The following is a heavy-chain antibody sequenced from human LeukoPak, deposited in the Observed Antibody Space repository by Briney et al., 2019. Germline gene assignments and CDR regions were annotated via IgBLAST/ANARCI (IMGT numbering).Heavy chain of an antibody. CDR1: GFTFSSYG. Sequence: PGGSLRLSCAASGFTFSSYGMHWVRQAPGRGLEWVAVISYDGSNKYYADSGKGRFTISRDNSKNTLYLQMNSLRAEDTAVYYCAKLCSGGSCYWNYWGQGTLVTVSS. J-gene: IGHJ4*02. CDR3: AKLCSGGSCYWNY. V-gene: IGHV3-30*18. D-gene: IGHD2-15*01. CDR2: ISYDGSNK.